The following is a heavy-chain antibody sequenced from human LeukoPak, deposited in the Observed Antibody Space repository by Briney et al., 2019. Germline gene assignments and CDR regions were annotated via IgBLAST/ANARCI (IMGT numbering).Heavy chain of an antibody. D-gene: IGHD3-22*01. Sequence: ASVKVSCKASGGTFSSYAISWVRQAPGQGLEWMGGIIPIFGTANYAQKFQGRVTITADESTSTAYMELSSLRSEDTAVYYCASFEKVYYYDSSGPIRHYYYYGMDVWGQGTTVTVSS. J-gene: IGHJ6*02. CDR1: GGTFSSYA. V-gene: IGHV1-69*13. CDR2: IIPIFGTA. CDR3: ASFEKVYYYDSSGPIRHYYYYGMDV.